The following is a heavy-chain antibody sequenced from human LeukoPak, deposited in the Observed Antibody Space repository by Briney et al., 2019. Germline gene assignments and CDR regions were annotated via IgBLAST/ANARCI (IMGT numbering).Heavy chain of an antibody. Sequence: GRSLRLSCAASGFTFDDYAMHWVRQAPGKGLEWVSGISWNSGSIGYADSVKGRFTISRDNAKNSLYLQMNSLRAEDTALYYCAKASEGVVAENWFDPWGQGTLVTVSS. J-gene: IGHJ5*02. CDR3: AKASEGVVAENWFDP. D-gene: IGHD2-15*01. CDR2: ISWNSGSI. V-gene: IGHV3-9*01. CDR1: GFTFDDYA.